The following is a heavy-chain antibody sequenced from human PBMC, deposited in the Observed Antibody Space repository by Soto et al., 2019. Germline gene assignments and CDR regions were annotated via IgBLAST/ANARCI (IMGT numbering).Heavy chain of an antibody. CDR1: GDSISTVYYF. CDR3: ARGRYCLTGSCFQKWFDS. Sequence: SETLSLTCSVSGDSISTVYYFWAWIRQPPGQALEYIGYIYKITTTYYNPSFESRVAISLDTSKSQFSLNVASVTAADTAVYFCARGRYCLTGSCFQKWFDSCGQGTLVTFSS. V-gene: IGHV4-30-4*01. D-gene: IGHD2-15*01. J-gene: IGHJ5*01. CDR2: IYKITTT.